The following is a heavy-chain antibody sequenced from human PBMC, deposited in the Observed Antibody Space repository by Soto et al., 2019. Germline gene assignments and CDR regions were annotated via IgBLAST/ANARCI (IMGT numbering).Heavy chain of an antibody. J-gene: IGHJ4*02. CDR3: ARGVFYYYGSSGYPPDY. V-gene: IGHV3-23*01. D-gene: IGHD3-22*01. CDR1: GFTFSDFA. CDR2: FTAAGRNT. Sequence: GGSLRLSCAASGFTFSDFAMSWVRKAPGKGLEWVSTFTAAGRNTFYADSVKGRFTISRDNSKNMMYLQMNSLRPEDTAVYYCARGVFYYYGSSGYPPDYWGQGTLVTVLL.